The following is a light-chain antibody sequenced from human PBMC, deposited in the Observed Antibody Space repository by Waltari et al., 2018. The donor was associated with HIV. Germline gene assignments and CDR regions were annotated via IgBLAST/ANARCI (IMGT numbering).Light chain of an antibody. J-gene: IGLJ3*02. CDR3: GTWDSSLNAGV. V-gene: IGLV1-51*01. CDR2: DND. Sequence: QSMLTQPPSVSAAPGQKVTISCSGTGSNLANNYVSWYQHPPGAAPKLVIHDNDNRPSGIPDRFSGSKSGASATLVITGLQTGDEGDYYCGTWDSSLNAGVFGGGTKLTVL. CDR1: GSNLANNY.